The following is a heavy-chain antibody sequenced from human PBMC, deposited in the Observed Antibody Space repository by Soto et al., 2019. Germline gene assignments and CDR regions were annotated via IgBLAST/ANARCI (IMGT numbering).Heavy chain of an antibody. Sequence: LRLSFAASGFTFSSYSMNWVGQAPGKGLEWVSSISSSSSYIYYADSVKGRFTISRDNAKNSLYLQMNSLRAEDTAVYYCARHSSSWYGVFAFDIWGQGTMVTVSS. CDR1: GFTFSSYS. CDR2: ISSSSSYI. V-gene: IGHV3-21*01. CDR3: ARHSSSWYGVFAFDI. D-gene: IGHD6-13*01. J-gene: IGHJ3*02.